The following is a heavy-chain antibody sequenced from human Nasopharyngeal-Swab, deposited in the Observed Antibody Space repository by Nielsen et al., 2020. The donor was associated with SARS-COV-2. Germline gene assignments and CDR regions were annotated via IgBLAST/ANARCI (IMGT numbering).Heavy chain of an antibody. CDR2: IKQDGSEK. J-gene: IGHJ4*02. Sequence: GGSLRLSCAPSGSTFSSLWMSWVRKVPGKGLEWVANIKQDGSEKSYVDSVKGRFTITRDNAKNSLYLQMNSLRAEDTAVYYCAREEWMQLWNSYWGQGTLVTVSS. V-gene: IGHV3-7*01. D-gene: IGHD5-18*01. CDR1: GSTFSSLW. CDR3: AREEWMQLWNSY.